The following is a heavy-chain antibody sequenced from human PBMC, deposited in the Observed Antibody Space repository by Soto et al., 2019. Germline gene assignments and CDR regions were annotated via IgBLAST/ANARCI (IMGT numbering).Heavy chain of an antibody. V-gene: IGHV1-58*02. CDR2: IVVGSGNT. CDR3: AADYYDSSGYYSY. J-gene: IGHJ4*02. Sequence: ASVKVSCKASGFTFTSSAMQWVRQARGQRLEWIGWIVVGSGNTNYAQKFQERVTITRDMSTSTAYMELSSLRSEDTAVYYCAADYYDSSGYYSYWGQGTLVTVSS. CDR1: GFTFTSSA. D-gene: IGHD3-22*01.